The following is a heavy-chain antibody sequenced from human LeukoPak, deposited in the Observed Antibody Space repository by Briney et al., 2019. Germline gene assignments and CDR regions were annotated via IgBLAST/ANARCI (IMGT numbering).Heavy chain of an antibody. D-gene: IGHD2-15*01. CDR3: ARGCSGGSCYLIDY. CDR1: GYTFTSYG. CDR2: ISAYNGNT. V-gene: IGHV1-18*01. Sequence: ASVKVSFRASGYTFTSYGISWVRQAPGQGLEWMGWISAYNGNTNYAQKLQGRVTMTTDTSTSTAYMELRSLRSDDTAVYYCARGCSGGSCYLIDYWGQGTLVTVSS. J-gene: IGHJ4*02.